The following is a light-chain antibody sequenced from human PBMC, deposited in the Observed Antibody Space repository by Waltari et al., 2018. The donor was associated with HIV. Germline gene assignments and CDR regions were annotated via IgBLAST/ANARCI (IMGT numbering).Light chain of an antibody. J-gene: IGKJ4*01. Sequence: DIQMTQSPSSLSASVGDRVTITCRARQAINAYLNWYQQKPGNAPKLLIYAASSLPSGVPSRFSGSGSETDYTLTISSLQPEDFATYYCQQSYSTPLTFGGGTKVEI. V-gene: IGKV1-39*01. CDR3: QQSYSTPLT. CDR1: QAINAY. CDR2: AAS.